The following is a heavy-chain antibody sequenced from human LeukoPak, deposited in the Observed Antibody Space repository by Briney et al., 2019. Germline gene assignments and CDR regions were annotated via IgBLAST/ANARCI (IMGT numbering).Heavy chain of an antibody. J-gene: IGHJ5*02. CDR3: ARGVTMVRGVLGNWFDP. CDR2: INPNSGGT. D-gene: IGHD3-10*01. V-gene: IGHV1-2*02. Sequence: ASVKVSCKAPGYTFTGYYMHWVRQAPGQGLEWMGWINPNSGGTNYAQKFQGRVTMTRDTSISTAYMELSRLRSDDTAVYYCARGVTMVRGVLGNWFDPWGQGTLVTVSS. CDR1: GYTFTGYY.